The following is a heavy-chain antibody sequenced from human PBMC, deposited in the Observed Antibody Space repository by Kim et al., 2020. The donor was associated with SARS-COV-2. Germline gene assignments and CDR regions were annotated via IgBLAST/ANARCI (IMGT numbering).Heavy chain of an antibody. Sequence: GTLTDAQGFTGRFVLSLDTSVSTAYLQISSLRAEDTAVYYCARGPGGMDVWGQGTTVTVSS. CDR3: ARGPGGMDV. CDR2: GTL. V-gene: IGHV7-4-1*02. J-gene: IGHJ6*02.